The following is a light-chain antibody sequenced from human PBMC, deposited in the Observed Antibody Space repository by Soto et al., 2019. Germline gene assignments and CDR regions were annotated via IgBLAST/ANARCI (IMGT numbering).Light chain of an antibody. CDR2: AAS. Sequence: DLQMTQSPSSLSASVGDRVTITCRASQGISKFLAGYQQKPGKGPKLLIYAASILQSGDPSSLSGSGSVTDFTLSISSLQREDVATYYCQSYQPYTRCALTFGGGTKVEIK. CDR1: QGISKF. CDR3: QSYQPYTRCALT. V-gene: IGKV1-27*01. J-gene: IGKJ4*01.